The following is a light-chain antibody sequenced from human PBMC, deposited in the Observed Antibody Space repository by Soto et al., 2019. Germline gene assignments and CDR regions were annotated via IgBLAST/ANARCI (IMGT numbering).Light chain of an antibody. J-gene: IGKJ5*01. CDR1: QSVSSSY. V-gene: IGKV3-20*01. CDR2: GAS. Sequence: EIVLMESPGTLSLSPGERATLSCRASQSVSSSYLAWYQQKPGQAPRLLIYGASSGATGIPDRFSGSGSGTDFTLTISRLEPEDFAVYYCQQFGRSPLFGQGTRLEIK. CDR3: QQFGRSPL.